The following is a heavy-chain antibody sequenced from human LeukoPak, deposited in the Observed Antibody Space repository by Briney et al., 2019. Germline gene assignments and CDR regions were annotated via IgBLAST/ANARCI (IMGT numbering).Heavy chain of an antibody. V-gene: IGHV1-2*02. Sequence: ASVKVSCKASGYTFTGYGLHWVRQAPGHGLEWMGWTNPNSGGTKYAQKFQGRVTLSRDTSITTAYMDLTRLKSDDTAVYFCARDLGTGDLSFDYWGQGTLLSVSS. CDR2: TNPNSGGT. J-gene: IGHJ4*02. CDR1: GYTFTGYG. D-gene: IGHD2-8*02. CDR3: ARDLGTGDLSFDY.